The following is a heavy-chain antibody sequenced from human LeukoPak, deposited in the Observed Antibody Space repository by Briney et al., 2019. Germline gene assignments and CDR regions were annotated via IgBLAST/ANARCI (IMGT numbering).Heavy chain of an antibody. CDR2: ISYSGTT. D-gene: IGHD5-18*01. CDR1: SASISSSPYY. Sequence: SETLSLTCTVSSASISSSPYYWAWIRQSPGEGLEWIGTISYSGTTYFNPSHMSRVSISVDTSKNHFSLKLSSVTAADTAVYYCARGYSYGLYYYYYYMDVWGKGTTVTVSS. CDR3: ARGYSYGLYYYYYYMDV. V-gene: IGHV4-39*02. J-gene: IGHJ6*03.